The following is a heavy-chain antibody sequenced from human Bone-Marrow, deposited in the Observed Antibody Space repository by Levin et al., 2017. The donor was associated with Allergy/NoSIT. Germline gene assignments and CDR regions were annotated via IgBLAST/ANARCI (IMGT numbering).Heavy chain of an antibody. J-gene: IGHJ4*02. CDR1: GFTFNTYA. CDR3: VREGGGGTYPFDH. Sequence: GGSLRLSCEASGFTFNTYAMHWVRQAPGKGLDWVTVIYYDGTTRYYADSVKGRFTVSRDNSKNTLYLQMTSLRAEDTALYYCVREGGGGTYPFDHWGQGTLVTVSS. CDR2: IYYDGTTR. V-gene: IGHV3-33*01. D-gene: IGHD2-15*01.